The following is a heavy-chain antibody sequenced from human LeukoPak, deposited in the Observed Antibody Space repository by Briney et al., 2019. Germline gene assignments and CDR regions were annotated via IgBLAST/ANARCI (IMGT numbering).Heavy chain of an antibody. D-gene: IGHD3-10*02. CDR1: GFNFHRYT. Sequence: GGSLRLSCATSGFNFHRYTIHWVRQAPGKGLEWVSLAGWAGGTTYYSDSVRGRFTISRGSGRNSVYLQTNSLTTDDTAFYFCAKELDTMFFDYWGQGALVTVSS. CDR2: AGWAGGTT. V-gene: IGHV3-43*01. CDR3: AKELDTMFFDY. J-gene: IGHJ4*02.